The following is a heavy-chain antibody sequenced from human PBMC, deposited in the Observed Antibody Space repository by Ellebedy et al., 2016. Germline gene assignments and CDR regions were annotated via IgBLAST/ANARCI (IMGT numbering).Heavy chain of an antibody. CDR1: GGSISSSSYY. Sequence: SETLSLTXTVSGGSISSSSYYWGWIRQPPGKGLEWIGSIYYSGSTYYNPSLKSRVTMSVDTSKNQFSLKLSSVTAADTAVYYCARDDFWSGYDNWGQGTLVTVSS. V-gene: IGHV4-39*07. D-gene: IGHD3-3*01. CDR2: IYYSGST. J-gene: IGHJ4*02. CDR3: ARDDFWSGYDN.